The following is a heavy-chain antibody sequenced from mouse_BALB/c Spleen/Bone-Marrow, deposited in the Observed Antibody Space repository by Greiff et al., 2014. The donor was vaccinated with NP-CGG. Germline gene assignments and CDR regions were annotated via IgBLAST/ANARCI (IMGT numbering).Heavy chain of an antibody. J-gene: IGHJ4*01. CDR1: GYTFTDYW. D-gene: IGHD2-2*01. CDR2: IDTSDSYT. Sequence: LVESGAELVMPGASVKMSRKASGYTFTDYWMHWVKQRPGQGLEWIGAIDTSDSYTSYNQKFKGKATLTVDESSSTAYMQLSSLTSEDSAVYYCAREDYGYGAMDYWGQGTSVTVSS. CDR3: AREDYGYGAMDY. V-gene: IGHV1-69*01.